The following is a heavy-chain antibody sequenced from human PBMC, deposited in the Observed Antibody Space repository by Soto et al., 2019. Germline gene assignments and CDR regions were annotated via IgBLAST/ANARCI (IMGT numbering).Heavy chain of an antibody. CDR2: IKQDGSEK. CDR1: GFTFSSYW. V-gene: IGHV3-7*01. Sequence: GSLRLSCAASGFTFSSYWMSWVRQAPGKGLEWVANIKQDGSEKYYVDSVKGRFTISRDNAKNSLYLQMNSLRAEDTAVYYCAREGGYSGYDPCAFDIWGQGTMVTVSS. D-gene: IGHD5-12*01. J-gene: IGHJ3*02. CDR3: AREGGYSGYDPCAFDI.